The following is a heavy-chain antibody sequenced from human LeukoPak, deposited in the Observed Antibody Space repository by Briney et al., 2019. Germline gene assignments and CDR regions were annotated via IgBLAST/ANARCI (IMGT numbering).Heavy chain of an antibody. J-gene: IGHJ4*02. CDR2: IYWNDDK. D-gene: IGHD4-23*01. CDR1: GFSLSTSGVG. CDR3: AHSRTATVVTRGFDY. V-gene: IGHV2-5*01. Sequence: SGPTLVKPTQTLTLTCTFSGFSLSTSGVGVGWIRQPPGKALEWLALIYWNDDKRYGPSLKSRLTITKDTSKNQVVLTMTNMDPVDTATYYCAHSRTATVVTRGFDYWGQGTLVTVSS.